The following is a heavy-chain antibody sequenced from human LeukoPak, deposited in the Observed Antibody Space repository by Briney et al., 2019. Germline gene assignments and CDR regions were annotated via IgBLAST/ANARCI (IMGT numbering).Heavy chain of an antibody. CDR3: ARDYRGYGMDV. CDR2: IYYSGST. Sequence: SETLSLTCAVYGGPFSDYYWSWIRQPPGKGLEWIGYIYYSGSTNYNPSLKSRVTISVDTSKNQFSLKLSSVTAADTAVYYCARDYRGYGMDVWGQGTTVTVSS. J-gene: IGHJ6*02. CDR1: GGPFSDYY. V-gene: IGHV4-59*01.